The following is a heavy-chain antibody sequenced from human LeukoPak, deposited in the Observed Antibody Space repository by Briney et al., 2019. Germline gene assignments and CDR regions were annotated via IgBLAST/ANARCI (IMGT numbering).Heavy chain of an antibody. J-gene: IGHJ4*02. CDR2: ISGGSDGT. Sequence: GGSLRLSCAASGFTFINYAMSWVRQAPGMGLEWVSGISGGSDGTYYADSVKGRFTISGDNSKNTLYLQMNSLRAEDTAIYYCAKGSSGYIYGDYWGQGTLVTVSS. CDR3: AKGSSGYIYGDY. CDR1: GFTFINYA. D-gene: IGHD5-18*01. V-gene: IGHV3-23*01.